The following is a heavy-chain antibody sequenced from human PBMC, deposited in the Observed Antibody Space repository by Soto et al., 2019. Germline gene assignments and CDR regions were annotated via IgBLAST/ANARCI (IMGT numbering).Heavy chain of an antibody. V-gene: IGHV1-69*06. CDR3: ARAVLSSSRPSYYEYGMDV. Sequence: QVQLVQSGAEVKRPGSSVKVSCKASGGTFSSNSINWVRQAPGQGLEWMGSIIPLFGTTDYAQNFQGRVTIRADKFTNTAYMELSSLRSEDTAVYFCARAVLSSSRPSYYEYGMDVWGQGTTVTVSS. CDR1: GGTFSSNS. CDR2: IIPLFGTT. J-gene: IGHJ6*02. D-gene: IGHD3-16*01.